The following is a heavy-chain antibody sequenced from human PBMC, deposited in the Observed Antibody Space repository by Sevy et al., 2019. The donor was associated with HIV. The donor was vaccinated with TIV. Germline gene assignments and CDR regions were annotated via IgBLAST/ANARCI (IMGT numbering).Heavy chain of an antibody. CDR3: VIGDTPRLTGSGTRLKDQSLNYFEF. V-gene: IGHV1-24*01. CDR1: RYTLSEVS. CDR2: FVPEDGEI. D-gene: IGHD3-16*02. J-gene: IGHJ4*02. Sequence: ASVKVSCNVPRYTLSEVSMHWVRQAPGKGLEWMGGFVPEDGEIVFAQQFQGRVTVAGDTLTDPAYLEVTNLRSEDTATYFCVIGDTPRLTGSGTRLKDQSLNYFEFWGQGTLVTVSS.